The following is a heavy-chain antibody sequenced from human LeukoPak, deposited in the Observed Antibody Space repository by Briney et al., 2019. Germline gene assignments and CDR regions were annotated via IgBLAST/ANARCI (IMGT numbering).Heavy chain of an antibody. CDR2: IHTSWTT. D-gene: IGHD3-16*01. CDR1: VGSISTYF. J-gene: IGHJ5*02. V-gene: IGHV4-4*07. Sequence: SETLSLTCTVSVGSISTYFLNFIRQPAGKGLEWIGRIHTSWTTYYNPSLKSRITMSVDTSRNQFSLRLTSVTAADTAVYYCARGDYYDGGGRNWFDPWGQGTLVTVSS. CDR3: ARGDYYDGGGRNWFDP.